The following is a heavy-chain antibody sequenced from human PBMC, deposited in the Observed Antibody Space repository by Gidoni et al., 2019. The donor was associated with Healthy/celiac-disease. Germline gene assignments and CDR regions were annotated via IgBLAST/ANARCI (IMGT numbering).Heavy chain of an antibody. J-gene: IGHJ4*02. Sequence: QVQLVESGGGVVQPGGSLRLSCAASGFTSGSYGMHWVRQAPGKGLEGVAFIRYDERNKYYADSVKGRFTISRDNSKNTLYLQMNSLRAEDTAVYYCESIVATDFDYWGQGTLVTVSS. V-gene: IGHV3-30*02. CDR1: GFTSGSYG. CDR3: ESIVATDFDY. D-gene: IGHD5-12*01. CDR2: IRYDERNK.